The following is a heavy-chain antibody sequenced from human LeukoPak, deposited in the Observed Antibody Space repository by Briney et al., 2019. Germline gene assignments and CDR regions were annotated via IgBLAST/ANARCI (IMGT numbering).Heavy chain of an antibody. CDR2: INAGNGNT. CDR3: QKTAYDILTGEIHNWFDP. CDR1: GYTFTSFA. J-gene: IGHJ5*02. Sequence: ASVKVSCKASGYTFTSFAIHWARQAPGQRLEWMGWINAGNGNTKYSQKFQGRVTISRDTSASTAYMELSSLRSEDTAFFFKQKTAYDILTGEIHNWFDPWGQGTLVTVSS. V-gene: IGHV1-3*01. D-gene: IGHD3-9*01.